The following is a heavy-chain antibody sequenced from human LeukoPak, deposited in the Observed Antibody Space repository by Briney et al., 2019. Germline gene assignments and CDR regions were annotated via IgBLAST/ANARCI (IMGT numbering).Heavy chain of an antibody. D-gene: IGHD3-9*01. CDR1: GFIVSSNY. CDR2: IYSGGST. Sequence: PGGSLRLSCAASGFIVSSNYMSWVRQAPGKGLEWVSIIYSGGSTYYADSVKGRFTISRDISKNTLHLQMNSLRAEDTAVYYCARLGYYDALTDISDDFWGQGTLVTVSS. V-gene: IGHV3-53*01. CDR3: ARLGYYDALTDISDDF. J-gene: IGHJ4*02.